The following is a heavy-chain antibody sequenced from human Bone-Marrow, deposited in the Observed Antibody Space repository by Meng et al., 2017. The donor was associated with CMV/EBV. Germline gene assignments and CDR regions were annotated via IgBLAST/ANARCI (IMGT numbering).Heavy chain of an antibody. V-gene: IGHV3-21*01. J-gene: IGHJ4*02. CDR3: AKIAASDY. D-gene: IGHD6-25*01. Sequence: GESLKISCAASGFTFSSYSMNWVRQAPGKGLEWVSSISSSSSYIYYADSVKGRFTISRDNAKNSLYLQMNSLRAEDTAVYYCAKIAASDYWAQGTLVTFSS. CDR1: GFTFSSYS. CDR2: ISSSSSYI.